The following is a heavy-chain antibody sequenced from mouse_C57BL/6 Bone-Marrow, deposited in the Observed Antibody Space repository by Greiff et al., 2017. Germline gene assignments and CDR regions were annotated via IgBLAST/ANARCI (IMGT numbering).Heavy chain of an antibody. CDR3: TQEKNWDGGDDAMDY. Sequence: VQLQQSGAELVRPGASVTLSCKASGYTFTDYEMPWVKQTPVHGLEWIGAIDPETGGTAYPQKFKGKAILTADKSSSTAYMELRSLTSEDSAVYYCTQEKNWDGGDDAMDYWGQGTSVTVSS. CDR1: GYTFTDYE. V-gene: IGHV1-15*01. D-gene: IGHD4-1*01. J-gene: IGHJ4*01. CDR2: IDPETGGT.